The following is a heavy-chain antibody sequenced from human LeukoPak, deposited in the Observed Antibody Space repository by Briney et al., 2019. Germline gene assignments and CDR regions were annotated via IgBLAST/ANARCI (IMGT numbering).Heavy chain of an antibody. J-gene: IGHJ3*02. V-gene: IGHV1-69*04. CDR2: IIPILGIA. D-gene: IGHD3-10*01. CDR1: GGTFSSYA. Sequence: SVKVSCKASGGTFSSYAISWVRQAPGQGLEWMGRIIPILGIANYAQKFQGRVTITADKSTSTAYMELSRLRSEDTAVYYCARSGITMVRGIIIPNAFDIWSQGTMVTVSS. CDR3: ARSGITMVRGIIIPNAFDI.